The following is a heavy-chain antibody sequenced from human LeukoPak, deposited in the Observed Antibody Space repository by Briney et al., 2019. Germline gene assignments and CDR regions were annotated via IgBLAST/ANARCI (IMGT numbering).Heavy chain of an antibody. J-gene: IGHJ3*01. CDR3: ARISGRYSRGMDV. V-gene: IGHV3-53*01. CDR2: IYSGGNI. CDR1: GFTVSSNY. Sequence: GGSLRLSCAASGFTVSSNYMNWVRQAPGKGLEWVSIIYSGGNIYYADSVKGRFTISRDNSKNTLYLQMNSLRAEDTAVYYCARISGRYSRGMDVWGQGTVVTVSS. D-gene: IGHD1-26*01.